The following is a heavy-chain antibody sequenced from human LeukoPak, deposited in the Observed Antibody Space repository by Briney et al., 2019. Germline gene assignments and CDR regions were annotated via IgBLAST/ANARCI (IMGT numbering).Heavy chain of an antibody. J-gene: IGHJ6*03. V-gene: IGHV5-51*01. CDR2: IYPGDSDT. D-gene: IGHD2-21*01. CDR1: GYSFTSYW. CDR3: ARHVGCGGDCYEDYYYYYMDV. Sequence: GESLKISCKGSGYSFTSYWIGWVRQMPGKGLEWMGIIYPGDSDTRYSPSFQGQVTISADKSISTAYLQWSSLKASDTAMYYCARHVGCGGDCYEDYYYYYMDVWGKGTTVTVSS.